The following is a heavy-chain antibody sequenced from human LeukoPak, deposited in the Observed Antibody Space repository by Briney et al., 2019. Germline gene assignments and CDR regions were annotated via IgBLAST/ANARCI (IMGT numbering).Heavy chain of an antibody. CDR2: ISSSSSTI. V-gene: IGHV3-48*04. CDR1: GFTFSSYS. Sequence: GGSLRLSCAASGFTFSSYSMNWVRQAPGKGLEWVSYISSSSSTIYYADSVKGRFTISRDNAKNSLYLQMNSLRAEDTAVYYCAREPFGSGWSNGHNIDYWGQGTLVTVSS. CDR3: AREPFGSGWSNGHNIDY. D-gene: IGHD6-19*01. J-gene: IGHJ4*02.